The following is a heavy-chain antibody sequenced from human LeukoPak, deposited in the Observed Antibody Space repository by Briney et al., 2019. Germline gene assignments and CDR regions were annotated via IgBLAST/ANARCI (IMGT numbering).Heavy chain of an antibody. J-gene: IGHJ4*02. CDR1: GFTFSSYA. CDR2: ISGSGGST. Sequence: PGRSLRLSCAASGFTFSSYAMSWVRQAPGKGLEWVSTISGSGGSTYYADSVKGRFTISRDNPKNTLYLQMNSLRAEDTAVYYCAKDRSHLGELPPFDYWGQGTLVTVSS. V-gene: IGHV3-23*01. CDR3: AKDRSHLGELPPFDY. D-gene: IGHD3-16*01.